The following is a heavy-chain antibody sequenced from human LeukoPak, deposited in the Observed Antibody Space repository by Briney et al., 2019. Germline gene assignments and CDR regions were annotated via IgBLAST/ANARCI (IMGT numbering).Heavy chain of an antibody. CDR3: ATERGRATVYFDY. CDR1: GFTFSSYS. D-gene: IGHD5-18*01. CDR2: ISSSSSYI. J-gene: IGHJ4*02. Sequence: GGSLRLSCAASGFTFSSYSMNWVRQAPGKGLEWVSSISSSSSYIYYADSVKGRFTISRDNAKNSLYLQMNRLRAEDTAVYYCATERGRATVYFDYWGQGTLVTVSS. V-gene: IGHV3-21*04.